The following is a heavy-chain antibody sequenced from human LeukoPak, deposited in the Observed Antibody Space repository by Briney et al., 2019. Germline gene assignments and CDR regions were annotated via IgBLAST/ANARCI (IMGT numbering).Heavy chain of an antibody. Sequence: GASVKVSCKASGGTFSSYAISWVRQAPGQGLEWMGGIIPIFGTANYAQKFQGRVTITADESTSTAYMELSSLRSEDTAVYYCASPLYGSSSPMKYYFDYWGQGTLVTVSS. CDR2: IIPIFGTA. V-gene: IGHV1-69*13. J-gene: IGHJ4*02. CDR3: ASPLYGSSSPMKYYFDY. D-gene: IGHD6-13*01. CDR1: GGTFSSYA.